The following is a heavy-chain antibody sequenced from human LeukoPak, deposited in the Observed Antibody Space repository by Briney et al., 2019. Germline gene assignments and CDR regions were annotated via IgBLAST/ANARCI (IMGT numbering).Heavy chain of an antibody. CDR3: ARAGGGSSNWFDP. J-gene: IGHJ5*02. CDR2: INPNSGGT. V-gene: IGHV1-2*06. D-gene: IGHD2-15*01. CDR1: GYTFTGYY. Sequence: ASVKVSCTASGYTFTGYYMHWVRQAPGQGLEWMGRINPNSGGTNYAQKFQGRVTMTRDTSISTAYMELSRLRSDDTAVCYCARAGGGSSNWFDPWGQGTLVTVSS.